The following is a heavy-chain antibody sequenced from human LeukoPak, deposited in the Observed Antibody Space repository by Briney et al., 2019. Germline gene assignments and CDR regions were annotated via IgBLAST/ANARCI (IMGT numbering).Heavy chain of an antibody. CDR1: GFTFSSYA. D-gene: IGHD1-26*01. CDR3: AKTFIVGATTFFGFDY. CDR2: ISGSGGST. Sequence: GGSLRLSCAASGFTFSSYAMSWVRQVPGKGLEWVSAISGSGGSTYYADSVKGRFTISRDNSKNTLYLQMNSLRAEDTAVYYCAKTFIVGATTFFGFDYWGQGTLVTVSS. J-gene: IGHJ4*02. V-gene: IGHV3-23*01.